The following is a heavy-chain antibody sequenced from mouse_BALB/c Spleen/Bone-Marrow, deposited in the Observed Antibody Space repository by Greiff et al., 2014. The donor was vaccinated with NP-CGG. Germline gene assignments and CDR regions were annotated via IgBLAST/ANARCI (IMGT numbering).Heavy chain of an antibody. J-gene: IGHJ4*01. Sequence: EVQLVESGGGLVKPGGSLKLSCAASGFTFSSYAMSWVRQSPEKRLEWVAEISSGGSYTYYPDTVTGRFTISRDNAKNTLYLEMSSLRSEDTAMYYCAKYGRDYYAMDYWGQGTSVTVSS. D-gene: IGHD2-10*02. CDR1: GFTFSSYA. CDR2: ISSGGSYT. V-gene: IGHV5-9-4*01. CDR3: AKYGRDYYAMDY.